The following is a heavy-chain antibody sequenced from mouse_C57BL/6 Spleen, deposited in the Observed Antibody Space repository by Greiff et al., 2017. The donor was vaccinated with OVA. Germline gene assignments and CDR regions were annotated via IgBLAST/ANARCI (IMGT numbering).Heavy chain of an antibody. D-gene: IGHD5-2*01. CDR2: IYPGSGST. CDR3: ARVNSY. J-gene: IGHJ2*01. CDR1: GYTFTSYW. V-gene: IGHV1-55*01. Sequence: QVQLQQPGAELVKPGASVTMSCKASGYTFTSYWITWVKQRPGQGLEWFGDIYPGSGSTNYNEKLKSQATLTVDTSSSPAYMQLRSLTSEDSAVYYCARVNSYWGQGTTLTVAS.